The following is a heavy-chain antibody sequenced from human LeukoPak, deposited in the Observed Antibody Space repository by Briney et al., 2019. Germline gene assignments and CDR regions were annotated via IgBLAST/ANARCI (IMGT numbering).Heavy chain of an antibody. Sequence: SGPTLVNPTQTLMLTCTFSGFSLSTSGVGVGWIRQPPGKALEWLALIYWDDDKRYSPSLKSRLTITKDTSKNQVVLTMTNMDPVDTATYYCAHSGDYYGSGSYLGYFDYWGQGTLVTVSS. CDR3: AHSGDYYGSGSYLGYFDY. CDR1: GFSLSTSGVG. J-gene: IGHJ4*02. V-gene: IGHV2-5*02. D-gene: IGHD3-10*01. CDR2: IYWDDDK.